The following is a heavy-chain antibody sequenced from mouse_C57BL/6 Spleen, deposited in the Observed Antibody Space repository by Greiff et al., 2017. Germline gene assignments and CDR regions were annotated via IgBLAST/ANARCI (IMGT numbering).Heavy chain of an antibody. D-gene: IGHD2-4*01. Sequence: VQRVESGAELAKPGASVKLSCKASGYTFTSYWMHWVKQRPGQGLEWIGYINPSSGYTKYNQKFKDKATLTADKSSSTAYMQLSSLTYEDSAVYYCARSVDYDYFDVWGTGTTVTVSS. J-gene: IGHJ1*03. CDR2: INPSSGYT. V-gene: IGHV1-7*01. CDR3: ARSVDYDYFDV. CDR1: GYTFTSYW.